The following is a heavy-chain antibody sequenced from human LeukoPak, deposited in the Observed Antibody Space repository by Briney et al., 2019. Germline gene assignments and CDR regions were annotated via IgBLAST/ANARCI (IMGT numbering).Heavy chain of an antibody. CDR2: ISSSGSTI. J-gene: IGHJ4*02. D-gene: IGHD3-10*01. CDR1: GFTFSDYY. Sequence: GGSLRLSCAASGFTFSDYYMSWIRQAPGKGLEWVSYISSSGSTIYYADSVKGRFTISRDTAKNSLYLQMNSLRAEDTAVYYCARDLFRGNMVRGVIIRPFDYWGQGTLVTVSS. CDR3: ARDLFRGNMVRGVIIRPFDY. V-gene: IGHV3-11*04.